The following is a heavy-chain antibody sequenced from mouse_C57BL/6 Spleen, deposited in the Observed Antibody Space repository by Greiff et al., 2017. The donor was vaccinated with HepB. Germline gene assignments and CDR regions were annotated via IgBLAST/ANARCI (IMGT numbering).Heavy chain of an antibody. D-gene: IGHD1-1*01. CDR1: GYTFTDYY. CDR3: ARSLITTVVAQGYFDY. V-gene: IGHV1-76*01. J-gene: IGHJ2*01. Sequence: VQLQQSGAELVRPGASVKLSCKASGYTFTDYYINWVKQRPGQGLEWIARIYPGSGNTYYNEKFKGKATLTAEKSSSTAYMQLSSLTSEDSAVYFCARSLITTVVAQGYFDYWGQGTTLTVSS. CDR2: IYPGSGNT.